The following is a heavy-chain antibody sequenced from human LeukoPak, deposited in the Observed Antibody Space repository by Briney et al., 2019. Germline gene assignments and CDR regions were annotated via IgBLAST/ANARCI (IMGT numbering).Heavy chain of an antibody. D-gene: IGHD3-22*01. CDR1: GYTFTSYD. V-gene: IGHV1-8*01. J-gene: IGHJ4*02. CDR2: MNPNSGNT. Sequence: GASVKVSCKASGYTFTSYDINWVRQATGQGLEWMGWMNPNSGNTGYAQKFQGRVTMTRDTSISTAYMELSSLRSEDTAVYYCARVLYYYDSSGYYYFDYWGQGTLVTVSS. CDR3: ARVLYYYDSSGYYYFDY.